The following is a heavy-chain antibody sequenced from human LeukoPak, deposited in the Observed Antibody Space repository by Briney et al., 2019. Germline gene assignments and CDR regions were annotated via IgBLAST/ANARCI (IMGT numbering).Heavy chain of an antibody. CDR1: GYSFTNYW. CDR3: ARDYYGSGSQRGMDV. Sequence: GESLKISCKGSGYSFTNYWIGWVRQMPGKGLEWMGIIYPGDSGTRYGPSFQGQVTISADKSISTAYLQWSSLKASDTAMYYCARDYYGSGSQRGMDVWGQGTTVTVSS. CDR2: IYPGDSGT. D-gene: IGHD3-10*01. V-gene: IGHV5-51*01. J-gene: IGHJ6*02.